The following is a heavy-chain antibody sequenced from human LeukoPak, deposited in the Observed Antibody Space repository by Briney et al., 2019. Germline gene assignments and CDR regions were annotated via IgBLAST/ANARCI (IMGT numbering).Heavy chain of an antibody. CDR2: IVGSSSYT. Sequence: GGSLRLSCAASGFTFSDYHMSWIRQAPGKGLEWVSFIVGSSSYTNYADSVRGRFTISRDNAKNSLYLQMSSLRAEDTAVYYCARLDSGRDYFDYWGQGTLVTVSS. V-gene: IGHV3-11*06. J-gene: IGHJ4*02. CDR3: ARLDSGRDYFDY. D-gene: IGHD6-25*01. CDR1: GFTFSDYH.